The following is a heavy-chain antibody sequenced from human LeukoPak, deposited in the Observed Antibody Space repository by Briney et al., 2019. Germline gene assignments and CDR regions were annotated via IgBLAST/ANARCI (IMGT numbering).Heavy chain of an antibody. V-gene: IGHV4-39*07. CDR1: GDSISSSLYY. D-gene: IGHD4-17*01. CDR3: ARDLGPAYGETGDFDY. J-gene: IGHJ4*02. CDR2: IYYSGTT. Sequence: SETLSLTCTVSGDSISSSLYYWGWIRQPPGKGLEWIGNIYYSGTTYYNPSLKSRVTMSVDTSKNQFSLSLYSVTAADTAVYYCARDLGPAYGETGDFDYWGQGTLVTVSS.